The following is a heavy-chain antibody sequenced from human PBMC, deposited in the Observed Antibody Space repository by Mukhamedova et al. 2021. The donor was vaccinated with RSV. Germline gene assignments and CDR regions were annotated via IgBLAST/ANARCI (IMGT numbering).Heavy chain of an antibody. D-gene: IGHD2/OR15-2a*01. Sequence: GQGLEWLGWISGYNDNTKYAQKFQGRVTMTTDTSTTTFYMELRGLSSDDTAVYYCAMNHTANFPFDYCVQGSLVTVSS. J-gene: IGHJ4*02. CDR3: AMNHTANFPFDY. V-gene: IGHV1-18*01. CDR2: ISGYNDNT.